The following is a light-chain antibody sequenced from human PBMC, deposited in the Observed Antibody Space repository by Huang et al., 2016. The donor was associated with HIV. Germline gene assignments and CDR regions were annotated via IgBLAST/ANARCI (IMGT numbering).Light chain of an antibody. Sequence: DIQMTQSPSSLSASVGDRVTITCRASQSINTYLNWYQQKVGKAPNLLIYAASSLQSGVPSRVSGIGSGTDFTLTINSLQPEDFATYYCQQSYSAPYAFGQGTKLEIK. CDR2: AAS. J-gene: IGKJ2*01. CDR3: QQSYSAPYA. CDR1: QSINTY. V-gene: IGKV1-39*01.